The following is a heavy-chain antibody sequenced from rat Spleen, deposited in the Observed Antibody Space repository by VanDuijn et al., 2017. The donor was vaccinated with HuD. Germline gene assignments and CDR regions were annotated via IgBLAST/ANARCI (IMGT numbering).Heavy chain of an antibody. J-gene: IGHJ1*01. Sequence: EVQLQESGPGLVKPSQSLSLTCSVTGYSITSSYRWNWIRKFPGNKLEWMGYITNAGNTNYNPSLKSRISISRDTSKNQFFLQVNSLSTEDTATYYCARSGDYWYFDFWGPGTMVTVSS. CDR2: ITNAGNT. V-gene: IGHV3-3*01. CDR1: GYSITSSYR. CDR3: ARSGDYWYFDF.